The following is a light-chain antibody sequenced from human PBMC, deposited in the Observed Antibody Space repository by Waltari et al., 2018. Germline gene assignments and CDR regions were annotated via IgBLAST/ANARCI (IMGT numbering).Light chain of an antibody. CDR3: QHYVRLPVT. J-gene: IGKJ1*01. Sequence: SCRASRSVSRALAWYQQKPGQAPRLLIYAASSRATGIPDRFSGSGSGTDFSLTISRLEPEDFAVYYCQHYVRLPVTFGQGTKVEIK. CDR2: AAS. CDR1: RSVSRA. V-gene: IGKV3-20*01.